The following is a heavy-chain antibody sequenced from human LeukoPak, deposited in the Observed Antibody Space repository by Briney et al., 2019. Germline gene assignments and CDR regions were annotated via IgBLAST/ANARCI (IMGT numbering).Heavy chain of an antibody. D-gene: IGHD2-15*01. CDR1: GDSISDYY. Sequence: PSETLSLTCTVSGDSISDYYWSWIRQPPGKGLEWIGYIFYSGSTNNNPSFKSRVTISIDTSKNQFSLKLSSVTAADTAVYYCAREGYCSGGRCYATDAFDIWGQGTMVSVSS. J-gene: IGHJ3*02. CDR2: IFYSGST. V-gene: IGHV4-59*01. CDR3: AREGYCSGGRCYATDAFDI.